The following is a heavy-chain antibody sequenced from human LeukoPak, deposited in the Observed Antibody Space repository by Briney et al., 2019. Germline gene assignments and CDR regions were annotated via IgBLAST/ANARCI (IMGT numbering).Heavy chain of an antibody. CDR1: GGSISSYY. D-gene: IGHD1-26*01. V-gene: IGHV4-59*01. Sequence: KPSETLSLTCTVPGGSISSYYWSWIRQPPGKGLEWIGYIYYSGSTNYNPSLKSRVTISVDTSENQFSLKLSSVTAADTAVYYCARALRIGHDFDYWGQGTLVTVSS. CDR2: IYYSGST. CDR3: ARALRIGHDFDY. J-gene: IGHJ4*02.